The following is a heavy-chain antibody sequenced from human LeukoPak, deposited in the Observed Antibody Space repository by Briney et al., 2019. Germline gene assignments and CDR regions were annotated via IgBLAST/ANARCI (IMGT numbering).Heavy chain of an antibody. D-gene: IGHD4-17*01. CDR3: AKLGYGDYFRVKYYFDY. CDR2: ISGSGGST. CDR1: GFTFSSYA. J-gene: IGHJ4*02. Sequence: GGSLRLSCAASGFTFSSYAMSWVRQAPGKGPEWVSAISGSGGSTYYADSVKGRFTISRDNSKNTLYLQMNSLRAEDTAVYYCAKLGYGDYFRVKYYFDYWGQGTLVTVSS. V-gene: IGHV3-23*01.